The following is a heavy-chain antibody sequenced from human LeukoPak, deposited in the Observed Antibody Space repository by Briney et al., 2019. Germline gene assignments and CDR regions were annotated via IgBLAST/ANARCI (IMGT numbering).Heavy chain of an antibody. D-gene: IGHD5-18*01. CDR1: GGSISSGYY. J-gene: IGHJ3*02. CDR2: IYHSGST. CDR3: ARSPLGYSYGFDAFDI. V-gene: IGHV4-38-2*02. Sequence: SETLSLTCTVSGGSISSGYYWGWIRQPPGKGLEWIGSIYHSGSTYYNPSLKSRVTISVDTSKNQFSLKLSSVTAADTAVYYCARSPLGYSYGFDAFDIWGQGTMVTVSS.